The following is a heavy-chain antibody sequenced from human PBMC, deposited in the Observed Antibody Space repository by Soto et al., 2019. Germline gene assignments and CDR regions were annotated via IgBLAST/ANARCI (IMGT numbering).Heavy chain of an antibody. CDR2: IIPIFGTT. Sequence: SVKVSCKASGGTFGSDAITWVRQAPGQGLEWVGRIIPIFGTTNYEQNLQGRVTISADKSTLTSYMELHSLTSDDTALYYCARDRTDSGYYTNWLDPWGQGTQVTVSS. D-gene: IGHD3-22*01. CDR1: GGTFGSDA. J-gene: IGHJ5*02. CDR3: ARDRTDSGYYTNWLDP. V-gene: IGHV1-69*06.